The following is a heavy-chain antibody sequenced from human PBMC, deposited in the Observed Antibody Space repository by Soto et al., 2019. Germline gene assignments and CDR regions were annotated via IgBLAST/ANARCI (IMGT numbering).Heavy chain of an antibody. J-gene: IGHJ6*02. CDR1: GGSISSGYYY. Sequence: QVQLQESGPGLVKPSQTLSLTCSVSGGSISSGYYYWSWIRQPPGKGLQWIGKIYYSGNAYYNPYLKSPLIISIDTSKNHFSLKVGSVTAAVTAVYYCASSSLYGIDVWGQGTTVTVSS. CDR3: ASSSLYGIDV. CDR2: IYYSGNA. V-gene: IGHV4-30-4*01.